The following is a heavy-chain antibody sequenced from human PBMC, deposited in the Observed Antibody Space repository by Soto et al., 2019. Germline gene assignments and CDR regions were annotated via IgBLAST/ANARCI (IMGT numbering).Heavy chain of an antibody. J-gene: IGHJ4*02. V-gene: IGHV3-30*18. D-gene: IGHD6-19*01. CDR2: VSHDGRNT. CDR3: AKGGRQWLVTSDFNY. CDR1: GFTFSDYA. Sequence: VQLVESGGGVVQPGRSLRLSCAASGFTFSDYAMHWVRQAPGTGLEWVAVVSHDGRNTHYADSVKGRFTISRDSSKNTVSLEMTSLRADDTAVYYCAKGGRQWLVTSDFNYWGQGALVTVSS.